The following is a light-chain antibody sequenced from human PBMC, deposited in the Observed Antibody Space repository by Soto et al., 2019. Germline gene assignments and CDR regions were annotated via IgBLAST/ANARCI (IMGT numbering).Light chain of an antibody. CDR2: EVS. CDR3: SSYTSSNTLEV. V-gene: IGLV2-14*01. Sequence: QSALTQPASVSGSPGQSITISCTGTSSDVGGYKYVSWYQQHPDKAPKLIIFEVSNRPSGVSNRFSGSKSGNMASLTISGLQAEDEADYYCSSYTSSNTLEVFGSGTKLTVL. J-gene: IGLJ1*01. CDR1: SSDVGGYKY.